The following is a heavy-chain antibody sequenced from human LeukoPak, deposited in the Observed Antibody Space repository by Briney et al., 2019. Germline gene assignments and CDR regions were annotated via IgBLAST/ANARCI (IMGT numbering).Heavy chain of an antibody. D-gene: IGHD3-16*01. CDR1: GGTFSSYA. V-gene: IGHV1-69*06. J-gene: IGHJ4*02. Sequence: SVKVSCKASGGTFSSYAISWVRQAPGQGLEWMGGIIPTFGTANYAQKFQGRVTITADKSTSTAYMELSSLRSEDTAVYYCARYGSSTFGGVIDWGQGTLVTVSS. CDR2: IIPTFGTA. CDR3: ARYGSSTFGGVID.